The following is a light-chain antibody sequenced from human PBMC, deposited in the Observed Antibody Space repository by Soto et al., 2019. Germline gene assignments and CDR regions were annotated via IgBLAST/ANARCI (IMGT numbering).Light chain of an antibody. CDR3: AAWDDSLNGYV. CDR2: SNN. CDR1: SSNIGSNT. Sequence: VLTQPPSASGTPGQRVTISCSGSSSNIGSNTVNCYQQLPGTAPTLLIYSNNQRPSGCPDRFSVSKSGTSACLAISGLQSEDEADYYCAAWDDSLNGYVFGTGTKVTVL. V-gene: IGLV1-44*01. J-gene: IGLJ1*01.